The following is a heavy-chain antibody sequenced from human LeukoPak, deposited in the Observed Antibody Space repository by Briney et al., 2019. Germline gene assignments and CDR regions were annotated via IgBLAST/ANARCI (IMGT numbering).Heavy chain of an antibody. CDR1: AFSISDYW. J-gene: IGHJ4*02. CDR2: IGEDGSEK. Sequence: GGSLRLSCAASAFSISDYWMTWVRQAPGKGLEWVANIGEDGSEKYYVDSVKGRFTISRDNSRNSVYLQLNSLRVEDTAVYYCARDEVAALGYWGQGTLVTVSS. D-gene: IGHD6-19*01. CDR3: ARDEVAALGY. V-gene: IGHV3-7*01.